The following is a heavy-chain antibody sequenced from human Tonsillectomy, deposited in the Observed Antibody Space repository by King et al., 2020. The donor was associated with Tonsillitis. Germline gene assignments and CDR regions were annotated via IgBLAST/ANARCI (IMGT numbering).Heavy chain of an antibody. Sequence: QLVPSGAEVKKPGASVKVSCKASGYTFTSYGISWVRQAPGKGLEWMGWISAYNGNTNYAQKLQGRVTMTTDTSTSTAYMELRSLRSDDTAVYYCARDPRVDIVVVPPGAFDIWGQGTMVTVSS. CDR3: ARDPRVDIVVVPPGAFDI. J-gene: IGHJ3*02. D-gene: IGHD2-2*01. CDR1: GYTFTSYG. V-gene: IGHV1-18*01. CDR2: ISAYNGNT.